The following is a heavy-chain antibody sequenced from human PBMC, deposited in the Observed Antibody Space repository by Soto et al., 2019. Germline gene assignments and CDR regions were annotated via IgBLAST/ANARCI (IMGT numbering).Heavy chain of an antibody. J-gene: IGHJ6*02. V-gene: IGHV4-31*03. CDR1: GASITRGGYY. D-gene: IGHD1-26*01. Sequence: LSLTCTVSGASITRGGYYWTWVRQLPGRGLEWIGYTYYTGNTNYNPSLKSRLAISVDTSKNQFSLRLSSVTAADSALYYCVRDTTRIRGMDVWGPGTTVTVSS. CDR2: TYYTGNT. CDR3: VRDTTRIRGMDV.